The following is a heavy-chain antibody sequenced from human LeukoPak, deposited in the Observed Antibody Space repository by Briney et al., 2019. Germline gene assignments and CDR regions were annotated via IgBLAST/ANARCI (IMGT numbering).Heavy chain of an antibody. CDR1: GYTFTSYD. V-gene: IGHV1-8*03. CDR2: MNPNSGNT. CDR3: ARGLFTMVRGVITTGGNY. Sequence: GASVEVSCKASGYTFTSYDINWVRQATGQGLEWMGWMNPNSGNTGYAQNFQGRVTITRNTSISTAYMELSSLRSEDTAVYYCARGLFTMVRGVITTGGNYWGQGTLVTVSS. J-gene: IGHJ4*02. D-gene: IGHD3-10*01.